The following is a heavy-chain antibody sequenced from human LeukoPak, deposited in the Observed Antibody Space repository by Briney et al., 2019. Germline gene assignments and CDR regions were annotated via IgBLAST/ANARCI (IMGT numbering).Heavy chain of an antibody. Sequence: SETLSLTCTVSGDSINSYYWSWVPHPPGKGLEWSGYNYYSGSTNYNPSLKSRVTISVDTSKNQFSLKLSSVTAADTAVYYCARQGGGFWYFDLWGRGTLVTVSS. D-gene: IGHD6-25*01. V-gene: IGHV4-59*08. CDR2: NYYSGST. CDR1: GDSINSYY. J-gene: IGHJ2*01. CDR3: ARQGGGFWYFDL.